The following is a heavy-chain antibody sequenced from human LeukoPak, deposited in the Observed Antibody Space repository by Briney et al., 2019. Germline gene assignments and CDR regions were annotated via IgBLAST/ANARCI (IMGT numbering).Heavy chain of an antibody. J-gene: IGHJ4*02. V-gene: IGHV1-18*01. Sequence: ASVKVSCKASGYIFLDYGISWLRQAPGQGLEWMGWVGPYNGKTKYSQKFQGRVTMTTDTLTNTAFLELTNLRPDDTATYHCTRDSSAKKATITDIWGQGTMVVVSS. D-gene: IGHD4/OR15-4a*01. CDR1: GYIFLDYG. CDR2: VGPYNGKT. CDR3: TRDSSAKKATITDI.